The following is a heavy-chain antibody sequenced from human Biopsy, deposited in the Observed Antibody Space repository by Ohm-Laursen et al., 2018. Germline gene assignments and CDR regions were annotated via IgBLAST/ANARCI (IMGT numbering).Heavy chain of an antibody. CDR1: GYTFTGYY. Sequence: SVKVSCKASGYTFTGYYLHWVRQAPGQGLEWMGWINPKSGGTHYLEKFRGRVTMTRDTSISTAYMEVSSLRSDDTVVYYCAIDGNDFLTDYLKIDQWGQGTLVTVSS. J-gene: IGHJ4*02. V-gene: IGHV1-2*02. CDR2: INPKSGGT. D-gene: IGHD3-9*01. CDR3: AIDGNDFLTDYLKIDQ.